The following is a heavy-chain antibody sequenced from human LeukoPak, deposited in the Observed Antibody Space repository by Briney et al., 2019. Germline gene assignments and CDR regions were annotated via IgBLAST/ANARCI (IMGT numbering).Heavy chain of an antibody. Sequence: SETLSLTCTVSGGSISSYYWSWIRQPPGKGLEWIGYIYYSGSTNYNPSLKSRVTISVDTSKNQFSLKLSSVTAADTAVYYCARGAPYYCDSSGYYPYNWFDPWGQGTLVTVSS. D-gene: IGHD3-22*01. J-gene: IGHJ5*02. CDR1: GGSISSYY. V-gene: IGHV4-59*01. CDR3: ARGAPYYCDSSGYYPYNWFDP. CDR2: IYYSGST.